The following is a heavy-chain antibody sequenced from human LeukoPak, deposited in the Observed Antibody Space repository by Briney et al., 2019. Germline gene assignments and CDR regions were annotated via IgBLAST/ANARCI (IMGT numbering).Heavy chain of an antibody. CDR1: GFTFSSYA. J-gene: IGHJ4*02. D-gene: IGHD6-19*01. CDR3: ARDGRSYSSGWSNFDY. CDR2: ISGSGGST. V-gene: IGHV3-23*01. Sequence: GGSLRLSCAASGFTFSSYAMSWVRQAPGKGLEWVSAISGSGGSTYYADSVKGRFTISRDNSKNTLYLQMNSLRAEDTAVYYCARDGRSYSSGWSNFDYWGQGTLVTVSS.